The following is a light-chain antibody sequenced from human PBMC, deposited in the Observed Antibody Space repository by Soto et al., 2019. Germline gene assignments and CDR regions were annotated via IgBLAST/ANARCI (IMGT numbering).Light chain of an antibody. CDR3: ATWDDRLV. CDR1: TSNIGITY. V-gene: IGLV1-47*01. J-gene: IGLJ2*01. Sequence: QSVLTQPPSASATPGQRVTISCSVNTSNIGITYVYWYQHLPGTAPKLLIYRNNQRPSGVPDRFSASKSGTSASLAISGLRSEDEADYYCATWDDRLVFGGGTKLPS. CDR2: RNN.